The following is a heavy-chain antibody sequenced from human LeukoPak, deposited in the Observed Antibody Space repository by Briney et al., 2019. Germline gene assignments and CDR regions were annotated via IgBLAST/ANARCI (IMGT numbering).Heavy chain of an antibody. CDR2: ISSSSSTI. Sequence: GGSLRLSCAASGFTFSSYSMNWVRQAPGKGLEWVSYISSSSSTIYYADSVKGRFTISRDNAKNSLYLQMNSLRAEDTAVYYCARQGPSTLIWGQGTMVTVSS. V-gene: IGHV3-48*04. CDR3: ARQGPSTLI. J-gene: IGHJ3*02. CDR1: GFTFSSYS.